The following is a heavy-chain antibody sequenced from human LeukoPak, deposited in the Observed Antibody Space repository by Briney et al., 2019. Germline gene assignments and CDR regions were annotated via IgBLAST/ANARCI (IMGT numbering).Heavy chain of an antibody. D-gene: IGHD1-20*01. Sequence: SETLSLTCAVYGGSFSGYYWNWIRQPPGKGLEWIGYIYYSGSTNYNPSLKSRVTISVDTSKNQFSLKLSSVTAADTAVYYCARSGVITGWFDPWGQGSLVTVSS. V-gene: IGHV4-59*01. CDR1: GGSFSGYY. J-gene: IGHJ5*02. CDR2: IYYSGST. CDR3: ARSGVITGWFDP.